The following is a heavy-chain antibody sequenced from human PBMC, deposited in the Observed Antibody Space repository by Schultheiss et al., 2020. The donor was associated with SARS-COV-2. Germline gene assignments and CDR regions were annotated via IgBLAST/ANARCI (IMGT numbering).Heavy chain of an antibody. CDR1: GVSTSRYH. CDR3: ARDGHDYGGGDAFDI. Sequence: SETLSLTCSVSGVSTSRYHWSWIRQSPGKEMQWIGYISYNGDTEYSPSVKGRISISLDTSKNQFSLKLSSVTAADTAVYYCARDGHDYGGGDAFDIWGQGTMVTVSS. V-gene: IGHV4-59*01. D-gene: IGHD4-23*01. J-gene: IGHJ3*02. CDR2: ISYNGDT.